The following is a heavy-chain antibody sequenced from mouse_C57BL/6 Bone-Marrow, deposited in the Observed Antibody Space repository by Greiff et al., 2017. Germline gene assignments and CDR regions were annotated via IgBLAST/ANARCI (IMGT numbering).Heavy chain of an antibody. Sequence: DVKLQESGPGLVKPSQSLSLTCSVTGYSITSGYYWNWIRQFPGNKLEWMGYISYDGSNNYNPSLKNRISITRDTSKNQFFLKLNSVTTEDTATYYCARADSLDYWGQGTTLTVSS. CDR1: GYSITSGYY. CDR2: ISYDGSN. CDR3: ARADSLDY. V-gene: IGHV3-6*01. J-gene: IGHJ2*01.